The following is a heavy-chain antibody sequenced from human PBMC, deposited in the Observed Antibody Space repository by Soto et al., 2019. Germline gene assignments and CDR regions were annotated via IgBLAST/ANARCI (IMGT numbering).Heavy chain of an antibody. Sequence: GESLKISCKGSGYSFTSYWISWVLQMPWKGLEWMGRIDPSDSYTNYSPSFQGHVTISADKSISTAYLQWSSLKASDTAMYYCARVYSSSWYDGMDFDYWGQGTLVTVSS. CDR1: GYSFTSYW. D-gene: IGHD6-13*01. CDR2: IDPSDSYT. J-gene: IGHJ4*02. V-gene: IGHV5-10-1*01. CDR3: ARVYSSSWYDGMDFDY.